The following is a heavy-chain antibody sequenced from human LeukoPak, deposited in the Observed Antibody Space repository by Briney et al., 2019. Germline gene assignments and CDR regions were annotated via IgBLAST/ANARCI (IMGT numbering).Heavy chain of an antibody. V-gene: IGHV4-34*01. CDR1: GGSFSGYY. J-gene: IGHJ6*02. Sequence: SETLSLTCAVYGGSFSGYYWSWIRQPPGKGLEWIWEINHSGSTNYNPSLKSRVTISVDTSKNQFSLKLSSVTAADTAVYYCARGDLTTVTFMGIYYYYGMDVWGQGTTVTVSS. CDR3: ARGDLTTVTFMGIYYYYGMDV. CDR2: INHSGST. D-gene: IGHD4-17*01.